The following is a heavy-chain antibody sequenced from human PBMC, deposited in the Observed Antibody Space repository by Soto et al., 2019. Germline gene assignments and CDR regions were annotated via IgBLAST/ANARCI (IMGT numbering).Heavy chain of an antibody. V-gene: IGHV6-1*01. D-gene: IGHD6-13*01. CDR3: ARDYVLTAAGTGGFDY. Sequence: SQTISLTCAISGDSVSSNSAAWNWIRQSPSRGLEWLGRTYYRSKWYNDYAVSVKSRITINPDTSKNQFSLQLNSVTPEDTAVYYCARDYVLTAAGTGGFDYWGQGTLVTVSS. CDR2: TYYRSKWYN. J-gene: IGHJ4*02. CDR1: GDSVSSNSAA.